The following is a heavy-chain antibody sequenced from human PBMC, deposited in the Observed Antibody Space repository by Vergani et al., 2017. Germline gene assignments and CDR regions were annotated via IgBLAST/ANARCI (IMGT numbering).Heavy chain of an antibody. J-gene: IGHJ6*02. CDR3: AGGTPTYCSVGSCLSPYYYVLDV. Sequence: QVQLVQSGAEVKKPGSSVKVSCKASGGTFSSYAISWVRQAPGQGLEWMGGIIPIFGTANYAQKFQGRVTITADESTSTAYMELSSLRSEDTAGYYFAGGTPTYCSVGSCLSPYYYVLDVWGQGTTFTVSS. V-gene: IGHV1-69*12. CDR1: GGTFSSYA. CDR2: IIPIFGTA. D-gene: IGHD2-15*01.